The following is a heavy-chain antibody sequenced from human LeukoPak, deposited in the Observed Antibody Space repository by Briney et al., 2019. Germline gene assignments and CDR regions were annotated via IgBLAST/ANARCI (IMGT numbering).Heavy chain of an antibody. CDR3: ARAYSSGWYAWFDP. CDR1: GYTFTSYD. CDR2: MNPNSGNT. V-gene: IGHV1-8*01. D-gene: IGHD6-19*01. Sequence: ASVKVSCKASGYTFTSYDINWVRQATGRGLEWMGWMNPNSGNTGYAQKFQGRVTMTRNTSISTAYMELSSLRSEDTAVYYCARAYSSGWYAWFDPWGQGTLVTVSS. J-gene: IGHJ5*02.